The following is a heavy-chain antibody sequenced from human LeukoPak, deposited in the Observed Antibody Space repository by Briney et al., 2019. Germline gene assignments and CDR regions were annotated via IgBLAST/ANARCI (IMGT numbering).Heavy chain of an antibody. CDR2: INHSGST. Sequence: KPSETLSLTCAVYGGSFSGYYWSWIRQPPGKGLEWIGEINHSGSTNYNPSLKSRVTISVDTSKNQFSLKLSSVTAADTAVYYCARWGQDGYVLPDKNWFDPWGQGTLVTVSS. V-gene: IGHV4-34*01. CDR3: ARWGQDGYVLPDKNWFDP. CDR1: GGSFSGYY. J-gene: IGHJ5*02. D-gene: IGHD5-24*01.